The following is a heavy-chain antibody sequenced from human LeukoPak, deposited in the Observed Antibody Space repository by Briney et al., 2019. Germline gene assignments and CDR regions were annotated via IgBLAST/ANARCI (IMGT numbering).Heavy chain of an antibody. J-gene: IGHJ5*02. CDR2: IYYSGST. CDR3: ARDLSGFNWFDP. CDR1: GGSISSYY. Sequence: SETLSLTCTVSGGSISSYYWSWIRQPPGKGLEWIGYIYYSGSTNYNPSLKSRVTISVDTSKNQFSLKLSSVTAADTAVYYCARDLSGFNWFDPWGQGTLVTVSS. V-gene: IGHV4-59*01. D-gene: IGHD3-3*01.